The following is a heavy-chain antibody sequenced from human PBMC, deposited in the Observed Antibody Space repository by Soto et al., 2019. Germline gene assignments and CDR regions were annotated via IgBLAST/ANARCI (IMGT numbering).Heavy chain of an antibody. V-gene: IGHV3-30*18. Sequence: PGGSLRLSCAASGFTFSSYGMHWVRQAPGKGLEWVAVISYDGSNKYYADSVKGRFTISRDNSKNTLYLRMNSLRAEDTAVYYCAKVLHTAMGWTYYYYYGMDVWGQGTTVTVSS. J-gene: IGHJ6*02. D-gene: IGHD5-18*01. CDR2: ISYDGSNK. CDR3: AKVLHTAMGWTYYYYYGMDV. CDR1: GFTFSSYG.